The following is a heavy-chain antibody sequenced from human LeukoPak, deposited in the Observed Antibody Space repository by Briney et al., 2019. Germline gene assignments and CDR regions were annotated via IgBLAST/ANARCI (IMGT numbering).Heavy chain of an antibody. V-gene: IGHV3-30*03. CDR3: ARGGMMMFGVVIVMPLDY. Sequence: GGSLRLSCAASGFTFSSYGMHWVRQAPGKGLEWVAVISYDGSNKYYADSVKGRFTISRDNAKNSLYLQMNSLRAEDTALYYCARGGMMMFGVVIVMPLDYWGQGTLVTVSS. J-gene: IGHJ4*02. CDR2: ISYDGSNK. CDR1: GFTFSSYG. D-gene: IGHD3-16*02.